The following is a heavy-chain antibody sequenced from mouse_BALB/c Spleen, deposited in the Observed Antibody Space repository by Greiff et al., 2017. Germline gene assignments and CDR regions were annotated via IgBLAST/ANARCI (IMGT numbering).Heavy chain of an antibody. V-gene: IGHV1S22*01. Sequence: LQQPGSELVRPGASVKLSCKASGYTFTSYWMHWVKQRHGQGLEWIGNIYPGSGSTNYDEKFKSKGTLTVDTSSSTAYMHLSSLTSEDSAVYYCTRGGNDHYYAMDYWGQGTSVTVSS. J-gene: IGHJ4*01. CDR1: GYTFTSYW. D-gene: IGHD2-2*01. CDR3: TRGGNDHYYAMDY. CDR2: IYPGSGST.